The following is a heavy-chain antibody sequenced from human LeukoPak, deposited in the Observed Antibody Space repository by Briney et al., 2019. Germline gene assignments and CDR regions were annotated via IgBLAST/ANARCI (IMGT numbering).Heavy chain of an antibody. CDR1: GFSVSGYY. Sequence: GGSLRLSCAASGFSVSGYYLSWVRQAPGKGLEWVSAISGSGGSTYYADSVKGRFTISRDNSKNTLYLQMNSLRAEDTAVYYCAKARAAGGYFDYWGQGTLVTVSS. V-gene: IGHV3-23*01. D-gene: IGHD6-13*01. J-gene: IGHJ4*02. CDR3: AKARAAGGYFDY. CDR2: ISGSGGST.